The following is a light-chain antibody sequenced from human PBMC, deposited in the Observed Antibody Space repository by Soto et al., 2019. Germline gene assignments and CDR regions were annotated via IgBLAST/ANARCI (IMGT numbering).Light chain of an antibody. CDR2: GAS. Sequence: EIVLTQSPGTLSLSPGERATLSCRASQSASSSYLAWYQQKPGQAPRLLTYGASSRATGIPDRFSGSGSGTDFILTISRLEPEDFAVYYCHQYGSSPSYTFGQGTKLEIK. CDR3: HQYGSSPSYT. CDR1: QSASSSY. V-gene: IGKV3-20*01. J-gene: IGKJ2*01.